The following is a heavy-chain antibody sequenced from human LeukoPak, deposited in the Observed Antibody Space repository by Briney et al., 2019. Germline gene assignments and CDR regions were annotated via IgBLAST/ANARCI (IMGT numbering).Heavy chain of an antibody. V-gene: IGHV1-3*01. CDR2: INAGNGNT. J-gene: IGHJ6*03. Sequence: ASVKVSCKASGYTFTSYAMHWVRQAPGQRLEWMGWINAGNGNTKYSQKFQGRVTMTRDTSTSTVCMELSSLRSEDTAVYYCARRGIFGVYYYMDVWGKGTTVTVSS. D-gene: IGHD3-3*01. CDR1: GYTFTSYA. CDR3: ARRGIFGVYYYMDV.